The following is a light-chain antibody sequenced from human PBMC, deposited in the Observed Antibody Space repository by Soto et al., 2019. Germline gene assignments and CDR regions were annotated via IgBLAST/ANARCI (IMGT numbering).Light chain of an antibody. CDR3: QQRSNLLT. CDR1: QSVNSNY. V-gene: IGKV3D-20*02. Sequence: EIVLMQSPGTLSLSPGEGATLSCRASQSVNSNYLAWYQQKPGQAPTVLIFDTSRRATGVPDRFSGSGSGTDFPLTISSLEPEDFAVYYCQQRSNLLTFGGGTKVEIK. J-gene: IGKJ4*01. CDR2: DTS.